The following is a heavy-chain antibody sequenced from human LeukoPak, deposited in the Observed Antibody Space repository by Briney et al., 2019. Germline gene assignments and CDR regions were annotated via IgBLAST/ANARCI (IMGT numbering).Heavy chain of an antibody. CDR3: ARVWELSYDY. CDR2: MNPNSGNT. V-gene: IGHV1-8*03. J-gene: IGHJ4*02. D-gene: IGHD1-26*01. Sequence: ASVKVSCKASGYTFINYDINWVRQVTGQGFEWMGWMNPNSGNTGFAQKFQGRISITRDTSINTAYMELSSLRSEDTAVYYCARVWELSYDYWGQGTLVTVSS. CDR1: GYTFINYD.